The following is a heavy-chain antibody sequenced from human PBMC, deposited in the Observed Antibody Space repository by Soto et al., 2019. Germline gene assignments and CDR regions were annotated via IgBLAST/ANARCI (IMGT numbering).Heavy chain of an antibody. CDR3: ARDRDIAIDY. V-gene: IGHV4-31*03. CDR2: IYYSGST. J-gene: IGHJ4*02. Sequence: QVQLQESGPGLVKPSQTLSLTCTVSGGSISSGGYYWSWIRQHPGKGLEWIGYIYYSGSTYYNPSLKSRVTISVDTAKNQFPLKLSSVTDADTAVYYCARDRDIAIDYWGQGTMVTVSS. D-gene: IGHD2-15*01. CDR1: GGSISSGGYY.